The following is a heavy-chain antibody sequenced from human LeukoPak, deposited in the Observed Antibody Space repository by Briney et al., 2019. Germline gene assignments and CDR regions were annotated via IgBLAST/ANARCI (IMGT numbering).Heavy chain of an antibody. CDR2: IYYSGST. V-gene: IGHV4-59*05. J-gene: IGHJ4*02. Sequence: SETLSLTCTVSGGSISSYYWSWIRQPPGKGLEWIGSIYYSGSTYYNPSLKSRVTISVDTSKNQFSLKLSSVTAADTAVYYCAREAKGPAYYYGSGSYYKSDDYWGQGTLVTVSS. CDR1: GGSISSYY. CDR3: AREAKGPAYYYGSGSYYKSDDY. D-gene: IGHD3-10*01.